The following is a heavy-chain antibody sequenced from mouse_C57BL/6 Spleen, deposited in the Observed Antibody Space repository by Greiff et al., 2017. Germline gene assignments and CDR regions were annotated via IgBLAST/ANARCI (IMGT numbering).Heavy chain of an antibody. Sequence: EVKLVESGPGLAKPSQPLSLPCSVTGYSITSDYWNWIRKFPGNKLEYMGYISYSGSTYYNPSLKSRISITRDTSKNQYYLQLNSVTTEDTATYYCARYSITTVNFDYWGQGTTLTVSS. J-gene: IGHJ2*01. CDR1: GYSITSDY. CDR3: ARYSITTVNFDY. CDR2: ISYSGST. V-gene: IGHV3-8*01. D-gene: IGHD1-1*01.